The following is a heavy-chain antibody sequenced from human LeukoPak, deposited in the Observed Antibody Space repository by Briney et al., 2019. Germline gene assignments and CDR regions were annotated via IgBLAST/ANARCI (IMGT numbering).Heavy chain of an antibody. J-gene: IGHJ4*02. CDR3: ARGAGKADY. V-gene: IGHV4-30-4*01. CDR1: GGSISSGDYY. CDR2: IYYSGST. Sequence: NTSETLSLTCTVSGGSISSGDYYWSWIRQPPGKGLEWIGYIYYSGSTYYNPSLKSRVTISADTSKNQFSLKLSSVTAADTAVYYCARGAGKADYWGQGTLVTVSS. D-gene: IGHD4-23*01.